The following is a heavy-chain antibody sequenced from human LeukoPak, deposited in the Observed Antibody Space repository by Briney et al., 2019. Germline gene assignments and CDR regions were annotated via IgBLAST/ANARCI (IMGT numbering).Heavy chain of an antibody. CDR3: ARNGGNSYWYFDL. V-gene: IGHV3-48*03. J-gene: IGHJ2*01. CDR1: GFTFSAFE. D-gene: IGHD4-23*01. Sequence: GGSLRLSCAASGFTFSAFEMNWVRQAPGKGLEWVTYVGRSGTTTYYADSVKGRFSISRDNAKNSLYLQMDSLRAEDTAIYYCARNGGNSYWYFDLWGRGTLVTVSS. CDR2: VGRSGTTT.